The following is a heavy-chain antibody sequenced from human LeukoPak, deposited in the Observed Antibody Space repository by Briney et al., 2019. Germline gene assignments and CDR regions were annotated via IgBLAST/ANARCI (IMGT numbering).Heavy chain of an antibody. CDR3: AKGSGGSGSYSQEADY. D-gene: IGHD3-10*01. V-gene: IGHV3-66*01. CDR2: IYSCGST. CDR1: GFTVSSNY. Sequence: GGSLRLSCAASGFTVSSNYMSWVRQAPGEGLEWVSVIYSCGSTYYADSVKGRFTISRDNSKNTLYLQMNSLRAEDTAVYYCAKGSGGSGSYSQEADYWGQGTLVTVSS. J-gene: IGHJ4*02.